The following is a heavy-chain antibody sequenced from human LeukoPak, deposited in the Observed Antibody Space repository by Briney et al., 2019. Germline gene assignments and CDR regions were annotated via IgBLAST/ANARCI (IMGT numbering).Heavy chain of an antibody. CDR1: GSSFSSYG. Sequence: GGSLRLSCAASGSSFSSYGMHWVRQAPGKGLEWVAIISYDGSNKYYADSVKGRFTISRDNSKNTLSLQMNSLRPEDTAVYYCAKDSYGYSSGGPLFDYWGQGTLVTVSS. V-gene: IGHV3-30*18. J-gene: IGHJ4*02. CDR3: AKDSYGYSSGGPLFDY. D-gene: IGHD6-19*01. CDR2: ISYDGSNK.